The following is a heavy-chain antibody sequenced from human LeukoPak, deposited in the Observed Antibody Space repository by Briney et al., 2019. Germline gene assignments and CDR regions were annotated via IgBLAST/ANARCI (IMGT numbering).Heavy chain of an antibody. CDR3: ARGRGYSYGYFSL. CDR1: GGSISSYY. Sequence: PSETLSLTCTVSGGSISSYYWSWIRQPPGKGLEWIGEINHSGSTNYNPSLKSRVTISVDTSKNQFSLKLSSVTAADTAVYYCARGRGYSYGYFSLWGRGTLVTVSS. V-gene: IGHV4-34*01. J-gene: IGHJ2*01. CDR2: INHSGST. D-gene: IGHD5-18*01.